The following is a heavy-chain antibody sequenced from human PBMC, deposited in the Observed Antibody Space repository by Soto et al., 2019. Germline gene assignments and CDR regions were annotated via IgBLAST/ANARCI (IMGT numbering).Heavy chain of an antibody. CDR3: ARAARIVVVPAAFDYYYYYMDV. Sequence: SQTLSLTCAISGDSVSSNSAVWNWIRQSPSRGLEWLGRTYYRSKWYNDYAVSVKSRITINPDTSKNQFSLQLNSVTPEDTAVYYCARAARIVVVPAAFDYYYYYMDVWGKGTTVTVSS. CDR1: GDSVSSNSAV. CDR2: TYYRSKWYN. J-gene: IGHJ6*03. V-gene: IGHV6-1*01. D-gene: IGHD2-2*01.